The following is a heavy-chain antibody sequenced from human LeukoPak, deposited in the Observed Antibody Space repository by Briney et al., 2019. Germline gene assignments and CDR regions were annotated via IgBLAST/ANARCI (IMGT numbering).Heavy chain of an antibody. CDR1: GFTFSSYA. V-gene: IGHV3-30-3*01. Sequence: PGRSLRLSCAASGFTFSSYAMHWVRQAPGKGLEWVAVISYDGSNKYYADSVKGRFTISRDNSKNTLYLQMNSLRAEDTAVYYCARTAFLEWFLWGQGTLVTVSS. D-gene: IGHD3-3*02. CDR3: ARTAFLEWFL. CDR2: ISYDGSNK. J-gene: IGHJ4*02.